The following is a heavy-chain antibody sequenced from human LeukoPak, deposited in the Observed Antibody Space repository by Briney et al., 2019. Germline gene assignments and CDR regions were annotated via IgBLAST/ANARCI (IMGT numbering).Heavy chain of an antibody. CDR3: AKVAGDRMDH. D-gene: IGHD6-13*01. Sequence: ASVKLSCNASGYTFATYGFCWVRRAPGHGLEWMGWISANSGKTDYPQKFQGRVTMTTDTSTTTAYMELRSLRPDDTALYFCAKVAGDRMDHWGQGTLLTVSS. CDR2: ISANSGKT. CDR1: GYTFATYG. J-gene: IGHJ4*02. V-gene: IGHV1-18*01.